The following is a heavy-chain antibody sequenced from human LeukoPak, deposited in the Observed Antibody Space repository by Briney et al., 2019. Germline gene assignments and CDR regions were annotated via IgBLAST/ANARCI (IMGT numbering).Heavy chain of an antibody. CDR2: ISHAGSNE. D-gene: IGHD1-26*01. J-gene: IGHJ4*02. CDR1: GFTFSSYG. CDR3: ARGGAPAVYFDY. V-gene: IGHV3-30*03. Sequence: GGSLRLSCAASGFTFSSYGMHWVRQAPGKGLEWVALISHAGSNEYYAASVKGRFTISRDNSNNEFYLQMDSLRPEDTAVYYCARGGAPAVYFDYWGQGALVTVSS.